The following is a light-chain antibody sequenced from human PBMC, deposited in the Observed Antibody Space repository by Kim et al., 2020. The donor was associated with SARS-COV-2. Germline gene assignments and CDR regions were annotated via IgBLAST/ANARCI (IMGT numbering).Light chain of an antibody. Sequence: WSPGEKATRRCRASQSIGNSLAWYQHRPGQAPRLLMYDVSNRAAGIPARFSGSGSGTDFTLTITSLDPEDFAVYYCQQRRDWPAYSFGQGTKLEI. J-gene: IGKJ2*03. CDR3: QQRRDWPAYS. CDR1: QSIGNS. CDR2: DVS. V-gene: IGKV3-11*01.